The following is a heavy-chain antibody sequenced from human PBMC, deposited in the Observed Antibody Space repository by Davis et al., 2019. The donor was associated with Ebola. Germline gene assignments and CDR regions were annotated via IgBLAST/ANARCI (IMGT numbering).Heavy chain of an antibody. D-gene: IGHD4-17*01. J-gene: IGHJ5*02. CDR1: GFTFSNYA. Sequence: GSLRLSCAASGFTFSNYAMSWVRQTPGKGLEYIGEILHSGHTNYNPSLKSRVTISVDTSKNQFSLKLSSVTAADTAVYYCARGVGAATRFDPWGQGTLVTVSS. V-gene: IGHV4-34*01. CDR3: ARGVGAATRFDP. CDR2: ILHSGHT.